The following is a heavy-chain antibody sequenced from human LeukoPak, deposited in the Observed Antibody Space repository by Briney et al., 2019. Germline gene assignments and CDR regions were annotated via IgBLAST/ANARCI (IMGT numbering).Heavy chain of an antibody. V-gene: IGHV3-21*01. CDR2: ISSSSSYI. CDR1: GFTFSSYS. CDR3: ARDLEVPYYYDRSGYPDY. Sequence: GGSLRLSCAAPGFTFSSYSMNWVRQAPGKGLEWVSSISSSSSYIYYAASVKGRFTISRDNAKNSLYLQMNSLRAEDPAVYYCARDLEVPYYYDRSGYPDYWGQGTLVTVSS. D-gene: IGHD3-22*01. J-gene: IGHJ4*02.